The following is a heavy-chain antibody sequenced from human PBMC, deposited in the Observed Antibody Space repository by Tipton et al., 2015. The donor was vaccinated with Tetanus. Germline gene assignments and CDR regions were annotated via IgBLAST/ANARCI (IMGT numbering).Heavy chain of an antibody. CDR3: ARMQRYGMDV. J-gene: IGHJ6*02. CDR2: IYTSGST. Sequence: LRLSCTVSGGSISSYYWSWIRQPAGKGLEWIGRIYTSGSTNYNPSLKSRLTMSVDTSKNQFSLRLNSVTAADTAVYYCARMQRYGMDVWGQGTTVTVSS. CDR1: GGSISSYY. D-gene: IGHD6-25*01. V-gene: IGHV4-4*07.